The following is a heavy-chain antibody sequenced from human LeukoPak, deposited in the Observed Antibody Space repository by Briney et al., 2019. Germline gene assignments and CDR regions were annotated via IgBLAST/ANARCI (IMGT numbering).Heavy chain of an antibody. V-gene: IGHV1-69*06. D-gene: IGHD6-13*01. Sequence: ASVKVSCKASGGTFTHYVISWVRQAPGQGLEWMGGIAPISGTPMYAQRFQGRVTITADKSTSTAYMELSSLRSEDTAVYYCARGRPTTSIAAAGVNWFDPWGQGTLVTVSS. CDR2: IAPISGTP. CDR1: GGTFTHYV. CDR3: ARGRPTTSIAAAGVNWFDP. J-gene: IGHJ5*02.